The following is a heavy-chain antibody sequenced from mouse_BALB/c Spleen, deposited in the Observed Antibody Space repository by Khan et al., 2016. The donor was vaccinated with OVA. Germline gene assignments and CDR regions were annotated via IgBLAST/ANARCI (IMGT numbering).Heavy chain of an antibody. J-gene: IGHJ4*01. D-gene: IGHD4-1*01. CDR1: GYTFTNYG. CDR3: ARVGYHGTMDT. V-gene: IGHV9-3-1*01. Sequence: QIQLVQSGPELKKPGETVKISCKASGYTFTNYGMNWVKQAPGKDLKWMGWINTYTGEPTYADDFKGRFAFSLETSASTAYLKINNLKNEDTATYFCARVGYHGTMDTRGQGASVTVSS. CDR2: INTYTGEP.